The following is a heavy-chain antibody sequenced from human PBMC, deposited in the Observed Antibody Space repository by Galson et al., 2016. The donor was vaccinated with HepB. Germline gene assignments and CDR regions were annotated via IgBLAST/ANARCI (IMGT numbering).Heavy chain of an antibody. V-gene: IGHV5-51*01. Sequence: QSGAEVKKPGESLKISCQASGYSFTDYWIAWVRQMPGKGLEWMGIVDGSGTDSRYNPSYSPSFQGQVTVSVDKSINTAFLQWSSLKASDTAIYYCARRVVPSGAESGVYFDLWGRGTLVTVSS. CDR3: ARRVVPSGAESGVYFDL. D-gene: IGHD1-26*01. J-gene: IGHJ2*01. CDR2: VDGSGTDS. CDR1: GYSFTDYW.